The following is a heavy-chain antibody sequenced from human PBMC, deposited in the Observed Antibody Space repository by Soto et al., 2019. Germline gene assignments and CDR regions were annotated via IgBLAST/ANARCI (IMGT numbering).Heavy chain of an antibody. J-gene: IGHJ4*02. CDR2: IYYSGST. Sequence: PSETLSLTCTVSGGSISSGDYYWSWIRQPPGKGLEWIGYIYYSGSTYYNPSLKSRVTISVDTSKNQFSLKLSSVTAADTAVYYCASGDYYDSSGYCLGWGQGTLVTVSS. V-gene: IGHV4-30-4*01. CDR3: ASGDYYDSSGYCLG. D-gene: IGHD3-22*01. CDR1: GGSISSGDYY.